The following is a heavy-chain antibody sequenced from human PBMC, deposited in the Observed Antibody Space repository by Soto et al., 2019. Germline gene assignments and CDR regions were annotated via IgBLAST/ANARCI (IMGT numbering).Heavy chain of an antibody. CDR2: IYYSGRN. CDR1: GGSISSSY. D-gene: IGHD2-21*02. CDR3: VIDNSFGDAPDAFDI. Sequence: QVQLQESGPGLVKPSETLSLTCTVSGGSISSSYWSWIRQPTGKGLEWIGYIYYSGRNNYNPPLQLQVTISVDTYKNQVPLKLSSVPAADTAVYYCVIDNSFGDAPDAFDIWGQGTMVNVSS. V-gene: IGHV4-59*01. J-gene: IGHJ3*02.